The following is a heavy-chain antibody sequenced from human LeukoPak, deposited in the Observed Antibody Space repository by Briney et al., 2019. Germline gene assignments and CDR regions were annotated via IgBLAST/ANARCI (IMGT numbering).Heavy chain of an antibody. CDR2: INQDVREK. CDR3: AREIIRNDEGAFDI. Sequence: GGSLRLSCAASGFTFSSYWMSWVRQAPGKGLEWVANINQDVREKFYVDSVTDRFTISRDNAKNSVYLQMNSLRDEDTAVYYCAREIIRNDEGAFDIWGKGTMVTVSS. V-gene: IGHV3-7*01. J-gene: IGHJ3*02. D-gene: IGHD1-1*01. CDR1: GFTFSSYW.